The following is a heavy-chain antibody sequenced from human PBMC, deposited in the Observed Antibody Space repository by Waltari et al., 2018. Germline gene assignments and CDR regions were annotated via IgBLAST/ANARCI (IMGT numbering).Heavy chain of an antibody. J-gene: IGHJ6*03. CDR2: IYTSGST. V-gene: IGHV4-39*07. D-gene: IGHD4-17*01. CDR3: ARERITVSYYYYYYMDV. CDR1: GGSISSSSYY. Sequence: QLQLQESGPGLVKPSETLSLTCTVSGGSISSSSYYWGWIRQPPGKGLEWIGRIYTSGSTNYNPSLKSRVTMSVDTSKNQFSLKLSSVTAADTAVYYCARERITVSYYYYYYMDVWGKGTTVTVSS.